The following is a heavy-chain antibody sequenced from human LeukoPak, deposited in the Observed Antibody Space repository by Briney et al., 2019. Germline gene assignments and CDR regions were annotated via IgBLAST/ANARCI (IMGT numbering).Heavy chain of an antibody. D-gene: IGHD2-15*01. J-gene: IGHJ4*02. CDR1: GGTFSSYA. CDR3: ASGMVVVAAIFDY. V-gene: IGHV1-69*10. Sequence: ASVKVSCKASGGTFSSYAISWVRQAPGQGLEWMGGIIPILGTANYAQKFQGRVTITADKSTSTAYMELSSLRSEDTAVYYCASGMVVVAAIFDYWGQGTLVTVSS. CDR2: IIPILGTA.